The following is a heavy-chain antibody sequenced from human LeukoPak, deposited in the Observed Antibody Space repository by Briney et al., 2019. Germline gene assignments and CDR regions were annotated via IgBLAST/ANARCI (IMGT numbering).Heavy chain of an antibody. J-gene: IGHJ4*02. V-gene: IGHV3-64D*09. CDR2: INTNGGKT. CDR1: GFTFSAYT. D-gene: IGHD2-8*01. CDR3: VKDKWIDY. Sequence: PGGSLRLSCSVSGFTFSAYTMHWVRQAPGRGLQYVSSINTNGGKTYYADSVKGRFTISRDNSKNTLFLQMSSLRVEDTAVYYCVKDKWIDYWGQGVLVTVS.